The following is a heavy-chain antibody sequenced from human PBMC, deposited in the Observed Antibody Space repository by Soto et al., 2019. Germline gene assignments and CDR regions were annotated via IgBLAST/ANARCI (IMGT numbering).Heavy chain of an antibody. CDR1: GFDLSTYG. CDR3: ARAVSSATYYDCIGY. D-gene: IGHD1-26*01. J-gene: IGHJ4*02. CDR2: IWYDGSNQ. Sequence: PXESLRLSCEASGFDLSTYGLHWVRQAPGKGLEWLAFIWYDGSNQHYAASVKGRFTISRDNSRNTLYLQMNNLRADDTAVYFCARAVSSATYYDCIGYWGRGTLVTVSS. V-gene: IGHV3-33*01.